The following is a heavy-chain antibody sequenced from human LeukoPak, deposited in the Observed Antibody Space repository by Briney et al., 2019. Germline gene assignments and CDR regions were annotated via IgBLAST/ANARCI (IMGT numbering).Heavy chain of an antibody. D-gene: IGHD1-26*01. V-gene: IGHV4-39*07. CDR2: IYYSGST. J-gene: IGHJ4*02. CDR1: GGSIGSSSYY. Sequence: SETLSLTCTVSGGSIGSSSYYWGWIRQPPGKGLEWIGSIYYSGSTYYNPSLKSRVTISVDTSKNQFSLKLSSVTAADTAVYYCARDIRWELPYFDYWGQGTLVTVSS. CDR3: ARDIRWELPYFDY.